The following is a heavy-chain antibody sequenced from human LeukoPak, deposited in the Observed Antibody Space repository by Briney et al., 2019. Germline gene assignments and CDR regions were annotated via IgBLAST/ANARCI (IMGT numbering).Heavy chain of an antibody. CDR3: ARDGYCRGGTCYSFDY. CDR1: GYTFTGYY. Sequence: AAVKVSCKASGYTFTGYYIYWVRQAPAQGLEWMGIINPSGGSTSYAQKFQGRVTMTRDMSTSTVYMELSSLRFEDTAVYFCARDGYCRGGTCYSFDYWGQGTLVTVSS. J-gene: IGHJ4*02. D-gene: IGHD2-15*01. CDR2: INPSGGST. V-gene: IGHV1-46*01.